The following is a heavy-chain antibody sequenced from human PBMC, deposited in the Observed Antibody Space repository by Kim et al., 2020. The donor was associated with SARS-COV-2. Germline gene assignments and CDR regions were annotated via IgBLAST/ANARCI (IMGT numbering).Heavy chain of an antibody. D-gene: IGHD6-13*01. V-gene: IGHV3-9*01. J-gene: IGHJ4*02. CDR3: AKALLTYSSSWYWSNFDY. Sequence: KGRFTISRDNAKNSLYLQMNSLRAEDTALYYCAKALLTYSSSWYWSNFDYWGQGTLVTVSS.